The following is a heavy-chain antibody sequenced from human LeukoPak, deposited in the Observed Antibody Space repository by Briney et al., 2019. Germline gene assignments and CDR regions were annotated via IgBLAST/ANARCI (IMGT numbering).Heavy chain of an antibody. J-gene: IGHJ6*03. V-gene: IGHV3-48*01. D-gene: IGHD3-22*01. CDR2: ISSSSSTI. CDR1: GFTFSSYS. CDR3: ARGPSMIVVAYYYYMDV. Sequence: GGSLRLSCAASGFTFSSYSMNWVRQAPGKGLEWVSYISSSSSTIYYADSVKGRFTISSDNAKNSLYLQMNSLRAEDTAVYYCARGPSMIVVAYYYYMDVWGKGTTVTVSS.